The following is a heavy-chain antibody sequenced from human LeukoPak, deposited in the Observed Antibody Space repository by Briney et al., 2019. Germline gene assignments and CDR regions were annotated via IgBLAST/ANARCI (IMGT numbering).Heavy chain of an antibody. V-gene: IGHV3-43*01. Sequence: GGSLRLSCAASGFTFDDYTMHWVRQPPGKGLEWVSLIRWDGGSTHYADSVKGRFTISRDNSKNSLYLQMSSLRTEDTALYYCSKDLRSGYNYGFDYWGQGTLVTVSS. CDR3: SKDLRSGYNYGFDY. D-gene: IGHD5-18*01. CDR1: GFTFDDYT. J-gene: IGHJ4*02. CDR2: IRWDGGST.